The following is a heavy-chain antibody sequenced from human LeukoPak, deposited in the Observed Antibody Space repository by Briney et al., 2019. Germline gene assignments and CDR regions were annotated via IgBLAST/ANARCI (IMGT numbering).Heavy chain of an antibody. CDR1: GFTFSSYG. D-gene: IGHD6-13*01. V-gene: IGHV3-30*03. CDR3: AAFHSSSSTTYFDY. Sequence: GGSLRLSCAASGFTFSSYGMHWVRQAPGKGLEWVAVISYDGSNKYYADSVKGRFTISRDNSKNTLYLQMNSLRAEDTAVYYCAAFHSSSSTTYFDYWGQGTLVTVS. J-gene: IGHJ4*02. CDR2: ISYDGSNK.